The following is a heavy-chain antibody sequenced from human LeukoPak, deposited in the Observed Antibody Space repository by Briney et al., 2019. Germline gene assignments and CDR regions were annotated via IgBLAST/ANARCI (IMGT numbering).Heavy chain of an antibody. J-gene: IGHJ5*02. V-gene: IGHV4-4*07. Sequence: SETLSLTCTVSGGSFSSYYWSWIRQPAGKGLEWIGGIYNSGSTNYYPSLKSRGTMSVDTSKNQFSLKLRSVTAADTAVYYCGRGYGWVDPLGQETLVTVSS. CDR2: IYNSGST. CDR3: GRGYGWVDP. CDR1: GGSFSSYY. D-gene: IGHD5-18*01.